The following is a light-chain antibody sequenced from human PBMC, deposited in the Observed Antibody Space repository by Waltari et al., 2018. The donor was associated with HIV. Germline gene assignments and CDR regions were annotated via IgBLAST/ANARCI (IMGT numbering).Light chain of an antibody. CDR2: GAS. J-gene: IGKJ4*01. V-gene: IGKV1-39*01. CDR1: QSINSY. CDR3: QQSYSIPLT. Sequence: DIQITQSPPPLSAPVRDRVTITCRASQSINSYLNWYQQKPRKAPKLLIYGASSLQSGVPSRFSGSGSGTHFTLTISSLQPEDFATYYCQQSYSIPLTFGGGTTVGIK.